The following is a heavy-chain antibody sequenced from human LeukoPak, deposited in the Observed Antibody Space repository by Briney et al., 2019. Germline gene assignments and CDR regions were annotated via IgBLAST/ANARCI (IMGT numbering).Heavy chain of an antibody. CDR3: ARGVNYYGSGSFMYYYYYMDV. Sequence: SETLSLACAVPGGSFSGYHWSWIRQSPDKGLEYIGEVTHSGSTDYNPSLKSRVTISVDTSKKEFSLRLKSVTAADTAVYYCARGVNYYGSGSFMYYYYYMDVRGKGTTVTVSS. CDR1: GGSFSGYH. V-gene: IGHV4-34*01. D-gene: IGHD3-10*01. J-gene: IGHJ6*03. CDR2: VTHSGST.